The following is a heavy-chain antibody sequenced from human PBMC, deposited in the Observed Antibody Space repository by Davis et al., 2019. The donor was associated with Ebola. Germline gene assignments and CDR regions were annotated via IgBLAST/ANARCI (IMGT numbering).Heavy chain of an antibody. CDR3: ARDTYHYDSTNWEDTFDI. Sequence: MPGGSLRLSCAASGFTFSSYAMSWIRQSPGKGLEWIGYIHDSGSTNSNPSLKSRVTISVDTSKNQFSLRLSSVTAADTAVYYCARDTYHYDSTNWEDTFDIWGQGTMVTVSS. CDR2: IHDSGST. V-gene: IGHV4-59*01. J-gene: IGHJ3*02. D-gene: IGHD3-22*01. CDR1: GFTFSSYA.